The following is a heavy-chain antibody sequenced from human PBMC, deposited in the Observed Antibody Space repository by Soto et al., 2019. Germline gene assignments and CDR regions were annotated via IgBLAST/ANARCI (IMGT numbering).Heavy chain of an antibody. V-gene: IGHV3-48*03. CDR3: AREVKDGYNFAYYHGMDV. D-gene: IGHD1-1*01. CDR1: GFTFSSYE. J-gene: IGHJ6*02. Sequence: PGGSLRLSCAASGFTFSSYEMNWVRQAPGKGLEWVSYISSSGSTIYYADSVKGRFTISRDNAKNSLYLQMNSLRAEDHAVYYCAREVKDGYNFAYYHGMDVWGQGTTVTVSS. CDR2: ISSSGSTI.